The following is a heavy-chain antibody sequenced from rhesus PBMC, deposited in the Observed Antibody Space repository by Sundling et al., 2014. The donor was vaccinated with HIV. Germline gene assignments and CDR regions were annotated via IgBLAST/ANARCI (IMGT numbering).Heavy chain of an antibody. V-gene: IGHV4-147*01. CDR1: GGSISSNY. CDR3: AREEWQLYVDY. CDR2: ISGNTGRT. J-gene: IGHJ4*01. Sequence: QVQLRESGPGLVKPSETLSVACAVYGGSISSNYWSWIRQSPGKGLEWIGQISGNTGRTFYNPSLKSRVAISKDTSKNHFFLKLSSLTAADTAVYYCAREEWQLYVDYWGQGVLVTVSS. D-gene: IGHD1-44*02.